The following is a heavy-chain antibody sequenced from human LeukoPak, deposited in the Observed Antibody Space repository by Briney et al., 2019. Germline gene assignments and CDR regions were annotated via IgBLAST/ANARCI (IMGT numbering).Heavy chain of an antibody. CDR2: INHDGSDK. J-gene: IGHJ6*03. CDR1: GFAFSTYW. D-gene: IGHD2-2*01. CDR3: ARARRPDGVVPAARYMDV. Sequence: GGSLRLSCAASGFAFSTYWMSWVRQAPGKGLEWVAYINHDGSDKYHVCSVKGRFTLSRDNSKNSLYLQMNSLRADDTAVYYCARARRPDGVVPAARYMDVWGKGTTVTVSS. V-gene: IGHV3-7*01.